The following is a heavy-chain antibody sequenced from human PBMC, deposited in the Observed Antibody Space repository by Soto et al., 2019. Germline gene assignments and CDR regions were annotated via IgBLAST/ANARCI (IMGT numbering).Heavy chain of an antibody. Sequence: GGSLRLSCAASGFTFDDYAMHWVRQAPGKGLEWVSGISWNSGSIGYADSVKGRFTISRDNAKNSLYLQMNSLRAEDTALYYCAKDYSSTIFGVAKLHAFDIWGQGTMVTVSS. CDR2: ISWNSGSI. V-gene: IGHV3-9*01. J-gene: IGHJ3*02. CDR3: AKDYSSTIFGVAKLHAFDI. CDR1: GFTFDDYA. D-gene: IGHD3-3*01.